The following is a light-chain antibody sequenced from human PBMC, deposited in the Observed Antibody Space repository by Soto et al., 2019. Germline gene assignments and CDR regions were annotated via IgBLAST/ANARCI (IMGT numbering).Light chain of an antibody. CDR2: GAS. CDR1: QSVSRNF. CDR3: QQRSNWPIT. V-gene: IGKV3-11*01. Sequence: EIVLTQSPGTLSLSPGEKATLSCRASQSVSRNFLAWYHQKPGQAPRLLIYGASNRATGIPARFSGSGSGTDFTLTISSLEPEDFAVYYCQQRSNWPITFGQGTRLEIK. J-gene: IGKJ5*01.